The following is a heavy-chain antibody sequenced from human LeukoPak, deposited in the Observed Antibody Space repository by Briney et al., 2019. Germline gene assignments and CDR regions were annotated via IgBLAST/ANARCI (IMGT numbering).Heavy chain of an antibody. Sequence: ASVKVSCKASGYTFTSYGISWVRQAPGQGLEWMGWISAYNGNTNYAQKLQGRVTMTTDTSTSTAYMELRSLRSDDTAVYYCARVTGIFGVDTEKTNWGQGTLVTVSS. V-gene: IGHV1-18*01. J-gene: IGHJ4*02. CDR3: ARVTGIFGVDTEKTN. D-gene: IGHD3-3*01. CDR1: GYTFTSYG. CDR2: ISAYNGNT.